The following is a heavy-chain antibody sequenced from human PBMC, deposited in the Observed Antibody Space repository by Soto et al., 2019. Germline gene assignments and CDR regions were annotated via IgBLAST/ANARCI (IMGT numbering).Heavy chain of an antibody. CDR2: INHSGST. Sequence: LSLTCAVYGGSFSGYYWTWIRQPPGTGLEWIGEINHSGSTNYNPSLKSRVTISVDTSKNQFSLKLTSVTAAETAVYYCARDKNTGLFDYWGQGTLVPVSS. V-gene: IGHV4-34*01. CDR1: GGSFSGYY. J-gene: IGHJ4*02. CDR3: ARDKNTGLFDY. D-gene: IGHD2-8*02.